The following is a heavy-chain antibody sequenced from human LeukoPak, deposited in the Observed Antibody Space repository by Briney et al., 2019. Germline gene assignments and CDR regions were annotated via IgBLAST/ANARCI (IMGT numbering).Heavy chain of an antibody. J-gene: IGHJ4*02. Sequence: SETLSLTCSVSGDSISNYYWGWIRQPPGKGLEWIGFMFHSGTANYNPSLKSRVTISLDTSKNQFSLKLTSVTAADTDVYYCARVKSRYGVQADYWGQGTLVTVSS. CDR3: ARVKSRYGVQADY. D-gene: IGHD3-10*01. CDR1: GDSISNYY. V-gene: IGHV4-59*01. CDR2: MFHSGTA.